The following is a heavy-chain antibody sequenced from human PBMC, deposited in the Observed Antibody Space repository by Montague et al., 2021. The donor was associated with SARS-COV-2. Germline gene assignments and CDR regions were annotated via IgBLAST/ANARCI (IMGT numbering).Heavy chain of an antibody. V-gene: IGHV4-34*01. CDR3: ANMGVGRITIFGVVSRGGLDY. CDR2: INHSGST. D-gene: IGHD3-3*01. J-gene: IGHJ4*02. Sequence: SETLSLTCAVYGGSFSGYYWTWIRQSPRKGLEWIGEINHSGSTNYNPSLKSRVTISVDTSKNQFSLKLSSVTAADTAVYYCANMGVGRITIFGVVSRGGLDYWGQGTLVTVSS. CDR1: GGSFSGYY.